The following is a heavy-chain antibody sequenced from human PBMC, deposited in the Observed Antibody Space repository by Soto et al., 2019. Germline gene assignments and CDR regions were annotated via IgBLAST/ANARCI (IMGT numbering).Heavy chain of an antibody. CDR3: VRVLYDSGVVDF. D-gene: IGHD5-12*01. CDR1: GFTVGHFD. J-gene: IGHJ4*02. CDR2: IQTGGAT. V-gene: IGHV3-53*01. Sequence: QLVESGGGLFQAGGSTRLSCLVSGFTVGHFDMAWVRQAPGKGLEWASIIQTGGATYYSDSAQGRFTISRDNSKNTVYLQMNSLRVEDTGVYSCVRVLYDSGVVDFWGQGSLITVS.